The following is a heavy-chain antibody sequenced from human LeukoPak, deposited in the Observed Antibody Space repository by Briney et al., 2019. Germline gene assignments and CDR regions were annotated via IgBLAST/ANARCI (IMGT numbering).Heavy chain of an antibody. CDR1: GFIFNKHA. CDR2: LSGSGGST. D-gene: IGHD6-19*01. V-gene: IGHV3-23*01. CDR3: ARDVWPYSSGWYDAFDI. J-gene: IGHJ3*02. Sequence: GGSLRLSCAASGFIFNKHAMSWVRQAPGKGLEWVSGLSGSGGSTDYADSVKGRFTVSRDNSKNTLYLQMNSLRAEDTAVYYCARDVWPYSSGWYDAFDIWGQGTMVTVSS.